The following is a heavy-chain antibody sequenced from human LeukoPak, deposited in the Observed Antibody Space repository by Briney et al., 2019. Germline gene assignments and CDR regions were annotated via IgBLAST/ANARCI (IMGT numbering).Heavy chain of an antibody. V-gene: IGHV4-39*07. CDR1: GGSISSSSYY. CDR2: IYYSGST. Sequence: SETLSLTCTVSGGSISSSSYYWGWIRQPPGKGLEWIGSIYYSGSTYYNPSLKSRVTISVDTSKNQFSLKLSSVTAADTAVYYCARDGGIAAAGTVYYWGQGTLVTVS. J-gene: IGHJ4*02. CDR3: ARDGGIAAAGTVYY. D-gene: IGHD6-13*01.